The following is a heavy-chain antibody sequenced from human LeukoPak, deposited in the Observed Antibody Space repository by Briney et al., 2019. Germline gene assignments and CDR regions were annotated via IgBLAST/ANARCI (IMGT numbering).Heavy chain of an antibody. CDR2: IYTSGST. J-gene: IGHJ4*02. CDR1: GGSISSGSYY. V-gene: IGHV4-61*02. CDR3: AREMITFGGVIVIPADYFDY. D-gene: IGHD3-16*02. Sequence: SQTLSLTCTVSGGSISSGSYYWSWIRQPAGKGLEWIGRIYTSGSTNYNPSLKSRVTMSVDTSKNQFSLKLSSVTAADTAVYYCAREMITFGGVIVIPADYFDYWGQGTLVTVSS.